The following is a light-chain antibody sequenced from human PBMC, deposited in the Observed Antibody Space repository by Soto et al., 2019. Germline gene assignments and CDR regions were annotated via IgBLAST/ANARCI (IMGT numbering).Light chain of an antibody. Sequence: SYELTQPSSVSVSPGQTARITCSGDVLAKKFVRWFQQKPGQAPVLMIHKDTERPSGIPERFSGSTSGTTVTLTISGAQVEDEADYYCYSAADNIGVFGGGTQLTVL. CDR3: YSAADNIGV. CDR1: VLAKKF. V-gene: IGLV3-27*01. J-gene: IGLJ2*01. CDR2: KDT.